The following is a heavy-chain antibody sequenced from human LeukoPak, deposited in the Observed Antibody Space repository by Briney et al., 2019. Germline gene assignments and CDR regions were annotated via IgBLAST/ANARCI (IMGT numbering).Heavy chain of an antibody. CDR3: ARGPALYDSSGYYYVPLDY. V-gene: IGHV1-69*05. D-gene: IGHD3-22*01. J-gene: IGHJ4*02. CDR1: GGTFSSYA. CDR2: IIPIFGTA. Sequence: ASVKVSCKASGGTFSSYAISWVRQAPGQGLEWMGGIIPIFGTANYAQKFQGRVTITTDESTSTAYMELSRLRSEDTAVYYCARGPALYDSSGYYYVPLDYWGQGTLVTVSS.